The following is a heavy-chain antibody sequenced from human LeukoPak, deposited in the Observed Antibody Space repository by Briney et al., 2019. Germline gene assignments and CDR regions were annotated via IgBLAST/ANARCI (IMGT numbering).Heavy chain of an antibody. Sequence: GGSLRLSCTASGFTFGDYAMSWVRQAPGKGLEWVACIRYDGSNKKYVDSVKGRFTISRDNSKNTLYLQMNSLRAEDTAVYYCASSPNYYDSSGYLRYWGQGTLVTVSS. V-gene: IGHV3-30*02. CDR1: GFTFGDYA. CDR3: ASSPNYYDSSGYLRY. CDR2: IRYDGSNK. J-gene: IGHJ4*02. D-gene: IGHD3-22*01.